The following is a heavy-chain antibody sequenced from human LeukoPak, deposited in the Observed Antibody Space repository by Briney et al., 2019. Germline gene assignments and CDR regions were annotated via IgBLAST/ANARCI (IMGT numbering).Heavy chain of an antibody. Sequence: PGRSLRLSCAASGFTFSSYAMHWVRQAPGKGLEWVAVISYDGSNKYYADSVKGRFTISRDNSKNTLYLQMNSLRAEDTAVYYCARSPGVWGSYLFDYWGQGTLVTVSS. CDR1: GFTFSSYA. J-gene: IGHJ4*02. CDR3: ARSPGVWGSYLFDY. D-gene: IGHD3-16*01. V-gene: IGHV3-30*04. CDR2: ISYDGSNK.